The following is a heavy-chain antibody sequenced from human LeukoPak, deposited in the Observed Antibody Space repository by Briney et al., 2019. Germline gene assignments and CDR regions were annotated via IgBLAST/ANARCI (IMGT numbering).Heavy chain of an antibody. CDR2: VDNDGWAT. J-gene: IGHJ5*02. V-gene: IGHV3-48*03. D-gene: IGHD2-2*03. Sequence: GGSLRLSCAASGFSLSSFEMNWVRQAPGKGLEWIAYVDNDGWATSYYADSVKGRFTITRDDARSSLYLQMDSLTVEDTAVYYCARDLIGWSLDPWGQGTLVSVSS. CDR1: GFSLSSFE. CDR3: ARDLIGWSLDP.